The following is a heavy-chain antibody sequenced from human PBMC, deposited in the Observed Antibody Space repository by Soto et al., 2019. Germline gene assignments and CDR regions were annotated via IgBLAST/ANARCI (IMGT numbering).Heavy chain of an antibody. CDR1: GFTFSSYW. CDR2: INSDGSST. Sequence: GGSLRLSCAASGFTFSSYWMHWVRQAPGKGLVWVSRINSDGSSTSYADSVKGRFTISRDNAKNTLYLQMNSLRAEDTAVYYCARDRRGVVVPAGFDPWGQGTLVTVSS. V-gene: IGHV3-74*01. J-gene: IGHJ5*02. D-gene: IGHD2-2*01. CDR3: ARDRRGVVVPAGFDP.